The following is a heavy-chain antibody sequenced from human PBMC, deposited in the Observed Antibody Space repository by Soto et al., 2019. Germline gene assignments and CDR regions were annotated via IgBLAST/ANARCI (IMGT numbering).Heavy chain of an antibody. CDR3: ARRGSGSYYDY. CDR1: GFTFSSYA. CDR2: ISGSGGST. Sequence: EVQLLESGGGLVQPGGSLRLSCAASGFTFSSYAMRWVRQAPGKGLEWVSAISGSGGSTYYADSVKGRFTIYRDNSKNTLYLQMNSLRAEDTAVYYCARRGSGSYYDYWGQGHVVNVSS. D-gene: IGHD1-26*01. J-gene: IGHJ4*02. V-gene: IGHV3-23*01.